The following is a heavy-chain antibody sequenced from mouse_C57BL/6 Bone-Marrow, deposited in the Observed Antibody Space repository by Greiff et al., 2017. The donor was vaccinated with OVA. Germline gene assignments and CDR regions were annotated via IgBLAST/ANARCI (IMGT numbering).Heavy chain of an antibody. CDR1: GFNITDDY. D-gene: IGHD2-4*01. CDR2: IDPATGDT. V-gene: IGHV14-4*01. CDR3: TVYYDYGAWLAY. Sequence: EVQLQESGAELVRPGASVKLSCTASGFNITDDYMHWVKQRPEQGLEWIGWIDPATGDTAYASKFQGKATITADTSSNTAYLQLSSLTSEDTAVYYCTVYYDYGAWLAYWGQGTLVTVAA. J-gene: IGHJ3*01.